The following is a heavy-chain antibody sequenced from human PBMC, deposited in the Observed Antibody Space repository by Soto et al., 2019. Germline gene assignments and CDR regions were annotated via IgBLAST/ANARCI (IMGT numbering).Heavy chain of an antibody. D-gene: IGHD3-10*01. CDR2: IYYSGST. CDR1: GGSISSYY. J-gene: IGHJ4*02. Sequence: SETLSLTCTVSGGSISSYYWSWIRQPPGKGLEWIGYIYYSGSTNYNPSLKSRVTISVDTSKNQFFLKLSFVTAADTAVYYCARHVTTGNYYSTINYWGQGALVTVSS. V-gene: IGHV4-59*01. CDR3: ARHVTTGNYYSTINY.